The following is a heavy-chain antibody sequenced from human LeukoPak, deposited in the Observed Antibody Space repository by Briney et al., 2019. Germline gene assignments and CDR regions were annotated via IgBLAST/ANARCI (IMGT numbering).Heavy chain of an antibody. CDR1: GFTFSSYG. J-gene: IGHJ4*02. D-gene: IGHD6-13*01. Sequence: GRSLRLSCAASGFTFSSYGMHWVRQAPGKGLEWVAVISYDGSNKYYADSVKGRFTISRDNSKNTLYLQMNSLRAEDTAVYYCARDGYSSSWYALDYWGQGTLVTVSS. CDR3: ARDGYSSSWYALDY. V-gene: IGHV3-30*03. CDR2: ISYDGSNK.